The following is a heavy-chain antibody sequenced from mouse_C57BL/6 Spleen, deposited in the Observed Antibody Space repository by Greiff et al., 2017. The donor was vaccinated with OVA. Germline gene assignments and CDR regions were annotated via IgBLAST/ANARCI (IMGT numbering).Heavy chain of an antibody. Sequence: QVQLQQPGAELVRPGSSVKLSCKASGYTFTSYWMHWVKQRPIQGLEWIGNIDPSDSDTHYNQKFKDKATLTVDKSSSTAYMQLSSLTSEDSAVDYCARSHYGSSYFDYWGQGTTLTVSS. CDR3: ARSHYGSSYFDY. J-gene: IGHJ2*01. V-gene: IGHV1-52*01. CDR1: GYTFTSYW. D-gene: IGHD1-1*01. CDR2: IDPSDSDT.